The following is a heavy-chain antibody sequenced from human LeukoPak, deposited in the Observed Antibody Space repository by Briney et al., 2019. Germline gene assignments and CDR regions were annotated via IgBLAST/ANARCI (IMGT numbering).Heavy chain of an antibody. CDR3: ARVSTAYCGGDCYVFDY. D-gene: IGHD2-21*02. CDR1: GFTFSSYA. CDR2: KSYDGSNK. V-gene: IGHV3-30*01. J-gene: IGHJ4*02. Sequence: GGSLRLSCAASGFTFSSYAMHWVRQAPGKGLEWVAVKSYDGSNKYYADSVKGRFTVSRDNSKNTLYLQMNSLRAEDTAVYYCARVSTAYCGGDCYVFDYWGQGTLVTVSS.